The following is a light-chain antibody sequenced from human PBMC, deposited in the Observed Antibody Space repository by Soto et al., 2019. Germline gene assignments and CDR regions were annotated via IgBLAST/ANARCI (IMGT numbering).Light chain of an antibody. CDR3: AAWDESLNASV. V-gene: IGLV1-44*01. Sequence: QSVLTQPPSASGAPGQRVTISCSGSSSNVGSNTVSWYQQFPGTAPKLLIHSNNKRPSGVPDRFSGSKSGTSASLDISGLQSEDEAEYYCAAWDESLNASVFGGGTKVTV. J-gene: IGLJ1*01. CDR1: SSNVGSNT. CDR2: SNN.